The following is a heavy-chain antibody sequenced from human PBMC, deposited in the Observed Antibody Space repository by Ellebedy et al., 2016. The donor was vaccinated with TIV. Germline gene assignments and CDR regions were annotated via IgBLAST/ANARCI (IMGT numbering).Heavy chain of an antibody. V-gene: IGHV3-21*01. D-gene: IGHD5-18*01. CDR3: ARDTAMNY. CDR2: IGASGTEK. CDR1: GFTFSSYN. Sequence: GESLKISCAASGFTFSSYNMNWVRQAPGKGLEWVSSIGASGTEKYYADSVKGRFTISRDNAKNSLYLQMDSLRAEDTAGFYCARDTAMNYWGLGTLVTVSS. J-gene: IGHJ4*02.